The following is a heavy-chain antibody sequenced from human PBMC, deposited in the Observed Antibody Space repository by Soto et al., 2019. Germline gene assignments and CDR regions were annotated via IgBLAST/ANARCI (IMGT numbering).Heavy chain of an antibody. V-gene: IGHV4-34*01. D-gene: IGHD3-9*01. CDR1: GGSFSGYY. Sequence: QVQLQQWGAGLLKPSETLSLTCAVYGGSFSGYYWSWIRQPPGKGLEWIGEINHSGSTNYNPSLTSRLTISVDTSKNQFSLKLSSVTAADTAVYYCARTLRYFKWIDPWGQGTLVTVSS. CDR2: INHSGST. J-gene: IGHJ5*02. CDR3: ARTLRYFKWIDP.